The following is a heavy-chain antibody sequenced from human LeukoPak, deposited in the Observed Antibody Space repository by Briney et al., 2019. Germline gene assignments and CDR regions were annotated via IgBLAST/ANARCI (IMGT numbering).Heavy chain of an antibody. CDR1: GGTFSSYA. V-gene: IGHV1-69*13. D-gene: IGHD2-2*01. CDR2: IIPIFGTA. J-gene: IGHJ6*02. CDR3: ARIALPQDIVVVPAAIPYYYYYYGMDV. Sequence: ASVKVSCKASGGTFSSYAISWVRQAPGQGLEWMGGIIPIFGTANYAQKFQGRVTITADESTSTAYMELSSLRSEDTAVYYCARIALPQDIVVVPAAIPYYYYYYGMDVWGQGTTVTVSS.